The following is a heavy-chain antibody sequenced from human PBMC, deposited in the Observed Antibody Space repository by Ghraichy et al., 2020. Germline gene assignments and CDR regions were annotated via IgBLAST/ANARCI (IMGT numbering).Heavy chain of an antibody. V-gene: IGHV3-7*03. Sequence: GGSLRLSCAVSGFTFTAYGMTWVRQAPGKGLEWVTNIKEDGGEKYYVDSVKGRFTVSRDNAKNSVYLQMSSLRAEDTAVYYCARAEANGFGPWGQGTLVIVSS. CDR1: GFTFTAYG. CDR3: ARAEANGFGP. CDR2: IKEDGGEK. J-gene: IGHJ5*02. D-gene: IGHD2-8*01.